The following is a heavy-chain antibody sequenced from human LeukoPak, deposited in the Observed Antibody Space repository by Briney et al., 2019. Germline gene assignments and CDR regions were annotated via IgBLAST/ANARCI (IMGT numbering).Heavy chain of an antibody. J-gene: IGHJ4*02. D-gene: IGHD3-22*01. CDR3: AKGGKYYYDSSGYSQD. CDR2: ISGSGGST. CDR1: GFTFSSYA. Sequence: GGSLRLSCAASGFTFSSYAMSWVRQAPGKGLEWVSAISGSGGSTYYADSVKGRFTISRDNSKNTLYLQMNSLRAEDTAVHYCAKGGKYYYDSSGYSQDWGQGTLVTVSS. V-gene: IGHV3-23*01.